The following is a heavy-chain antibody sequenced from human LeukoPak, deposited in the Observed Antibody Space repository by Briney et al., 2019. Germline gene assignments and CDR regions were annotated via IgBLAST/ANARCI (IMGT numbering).Heavy chain of an antibody. V-gene: IGHV1-18*01. CDR2: ISAYNGNT. J-gene: IGHJ4*02. D-gene: IGHD3-10*01. CDR3: ARDLDGSGSYYTDY. CDR1: GYTFTSYG. Sequence: ASVKVSCKASGYTFTSYGFNWVRQAPGQGLEWMGWISAYNGNTKYAQKLQGRFTMSTDTSTSTAYMELRSLTSDDTAVYYCARDLDGSGSYYTDYWGQGTWSPSPQ.